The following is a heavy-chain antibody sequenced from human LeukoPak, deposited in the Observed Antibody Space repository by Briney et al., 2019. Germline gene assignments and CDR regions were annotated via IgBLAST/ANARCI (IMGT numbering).Heavy chain of an antibody. CDR3: ASQIHYDILTGTVDY. D-gene: IGHD3-9*01. CDR2: ISSSSSYI. CDR1: GFTFSSYS. V-gene: IGHV3-21*01. J-gene: IGHJ4*02. Sequence: GGSLRLSCAASGFTFSSYSMNWVRQAPGKGLEWVSSISSSSSYIYYAASVKGRFTISRDNAKNSLYLQMNSLRAEDTAVYYCASQIHYDILTGTVDYWGQGTLVTVSS.